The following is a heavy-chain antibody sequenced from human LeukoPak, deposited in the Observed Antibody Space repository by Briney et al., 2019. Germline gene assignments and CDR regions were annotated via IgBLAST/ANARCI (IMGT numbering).Heavy chain of an antibody. CDR3: ARGLPGRWRCSSTSCYDYYYYGMDA. CDR1: GYTFTGYY. CDR2: INPNSGGT. Sequence: ASVKVSCKASGYTFTGYYMHWVRQAPGQGLEWMGWINPNSGGTNYAQKFQGRVTMTRDTSISTAYMELSRLRSDDTAVYYCARGLPGRWRCSSTSCYDYYYYGMDAWGQGTTVTVSS. V-gene: IGHV1-2*02. D-gene: IGHD2-2*01. J-gene: IGHJ6*02.